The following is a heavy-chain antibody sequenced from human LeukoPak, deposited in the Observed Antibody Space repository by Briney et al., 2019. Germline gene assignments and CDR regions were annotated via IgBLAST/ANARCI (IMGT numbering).Heavy chain of an antibody. CDR2: ISGSGGST. J-gene: IGHJ4*02. CDR1: GFTFSSYA. V-gene: IGHV3-23*01. Sequence: GGSLRLSCAASGFTFSSYAMSWVRQAPGKGLEWVSAISGSGGSTYYADSVKGRFTISRDNSKNTLYLQMNSLRAEDTAVYYCAKNRRRYSGGCPFFAYWGQGTLVTVPS. CDR3: AKNRRRYSGGCPFFAY. D-gene: IGHD6-19*01.